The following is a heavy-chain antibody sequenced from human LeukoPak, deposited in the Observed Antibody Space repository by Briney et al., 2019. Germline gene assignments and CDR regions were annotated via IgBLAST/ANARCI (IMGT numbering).Heavy chain of an antibody. V-gene: IGHV3-23*01. CDR2: LSGSGGGT. CDR3: AKDYAEGFNFDS. D-gene: IGHD3-10*01. J-gene: IGHJ4*02. CDR1: GFTFSNYA. Sequence: GGSLRLSCAASGFTFSNYAMSWVRQAPGKGLEWVSALSGSGGGTYYADSVKGRFAISRDNFKNTLYLQMNSLRAEDTAVYYCAKDYAEGFNFDSWGQGTLVTVSS.